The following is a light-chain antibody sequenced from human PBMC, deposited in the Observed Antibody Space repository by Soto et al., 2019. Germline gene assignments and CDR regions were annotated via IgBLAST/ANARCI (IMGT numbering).Light chain of an antibody. Sequence: DIVLTQSPGTLSLSPGERATLSCRASQSVSSDYLAWYQQKPGRAPRLLIYATSSRATGIPDRFSGSGSGTDFTLTISILEPEDFAVYFCQQYNTSPWTYGQGTTAEIK. CDR3: QQYNTSPWT. CDR1: QSVSSDY. J-gene: IGKJ1*01. CDR2: ATS. V-gene: IGKV3-20*01.